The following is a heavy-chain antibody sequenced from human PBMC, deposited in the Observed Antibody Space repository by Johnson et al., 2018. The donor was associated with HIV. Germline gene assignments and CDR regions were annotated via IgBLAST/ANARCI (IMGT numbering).Heavy chain of an antibody. CDR2: IKQDGSEK. V-gene: IGHV3-7*03. CDR3: AMGRGALDI. D-gene: IGHD3-16*01. J-gene: IGHJ3*02. Sequence: VQLVESGGGVVQPGGSLRLSCAASGFTFTSHSMHWVRQAPGKGLEWVATIKQDGSEKYYVDSVKGRFTISKDNNKNSLYLQMNSLRAEDTAFYYCAMGRGALDIWGQGTMVTVSS. CDR1: GFTFTSHS.